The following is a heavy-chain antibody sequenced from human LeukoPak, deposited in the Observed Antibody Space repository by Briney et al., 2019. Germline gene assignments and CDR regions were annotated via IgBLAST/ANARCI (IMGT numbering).Heavy chain of an antibody. J-gene: IGHJ4*02. CDR1: GFTFSSYW. D-gene: IGHD6-13*01. V-gene: IGHV3-74*01. CDR3: ARVPYSSSWYPFDY. Sequence: GGSLRLSCAASGFTFSSYWMHWVRQAPGKGLVWVSRINSDGSSTSYADSVKGRFTISRDNAKNTLYLQMNSLRAEGTAVYYCARVPYSSSWYPFDYWGQGTLVTVSS. CDR2: INSDGSST.